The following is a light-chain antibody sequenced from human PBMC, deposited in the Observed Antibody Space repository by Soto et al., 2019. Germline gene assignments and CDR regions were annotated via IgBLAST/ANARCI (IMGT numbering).Light chain of an antibody. Sequence: EIVLTQSPGTLSLSPWERATLSCMASQSVGSSYLAWYQQKPGQAPRLLIYGTSSRATGIPDRFSGTGSGTEFTLTISSLQSEDFAVYYCQQYNNWPLTFGGGTKV. V-gene: IGKV3D-15*01. J-gene: IGKJ4*01. CDR1: QSVGSSY. CDR3: QQYNNWPLT. CDR2: GTS.